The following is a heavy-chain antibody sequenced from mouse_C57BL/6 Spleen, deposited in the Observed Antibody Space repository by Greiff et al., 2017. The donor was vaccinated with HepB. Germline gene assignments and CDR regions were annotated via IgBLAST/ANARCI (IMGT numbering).Heavy chain of an antibody. CDR1: GYTFTDYY. J-gene: IGHJ4*01. V-gene: IGHV1-26*01. CDR2: INPNNGGT. CDR3: ARGGDYDAMDY. Sequence: EVQLQQSGPELVKPGASVKISCKASGYTFTDYYMNWVKQSHGKSLEWIGDINPNNGGTSYNQKFKGKATLTVYKSSSTAYMELRSLTSEDSAVYYCARGGDYDAMDYWGKGTSVTVSS.